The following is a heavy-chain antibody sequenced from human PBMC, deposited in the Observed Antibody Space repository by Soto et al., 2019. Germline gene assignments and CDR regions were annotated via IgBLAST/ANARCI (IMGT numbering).Heavy chain of an antibody. CDR1: GYSFTSYW. D-gene: IGHD4-17*01. J-gene: IGHJ6*02. CDR3: ARTTAGDYSFYYYYYGMDV. CDR2: IYPGDSDT. Sequence: GESLKISCKGSGYSFTSYWIGWVRQMPGKGLEWMGIIYPGDSDTRYSPSFQGQVTISADKSISTAYLQWSSLKASDTAMYYCARTTAGDYSFYYYYYGMDVWGQGTTVTVSS. V-gene: IGHV5-51*01.